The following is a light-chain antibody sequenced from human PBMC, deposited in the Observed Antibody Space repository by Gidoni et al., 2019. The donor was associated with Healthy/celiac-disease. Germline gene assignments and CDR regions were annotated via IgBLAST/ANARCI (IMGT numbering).Light chain of an antibody. Sequence: DIQMTQSPSTLSASVGDRVTITCRANQSISSWLAWYQQKPGKAPKLLIYKASSLESGVPSRFSGSGSGTEFTLTISSLQPDDFATYYCQQYNSYPGSFGPGTKVDIK. CDR1: QSISSW. CDR3: QQYNSYPGS. V-gene: IGKV1-5*03. J-gene: IGKJ3*01. CDR2: KAS.